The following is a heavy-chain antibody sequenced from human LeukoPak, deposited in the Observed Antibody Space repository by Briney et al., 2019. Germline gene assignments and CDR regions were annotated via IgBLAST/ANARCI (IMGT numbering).Heavy chain of an antibody. CDR1: GFTFSSYS. CDR2: ISSSSSYI. CDR3: ARDMNDFWSGYNIDY. V-gene: IGHV3-21*01. J-gene: IGHJ4*02. D-gene: IGHD3-3*01. Sequence: GRSLRLSCAASGFTFSSYSMNWVPHPPGTGLEWVSSISSSSSYIYYADSVKGRFTISRDNAKNSLYLQMNSLRAEDTAVYYCARDMNDFWSGYNIDYWGQGTLVTVSS.